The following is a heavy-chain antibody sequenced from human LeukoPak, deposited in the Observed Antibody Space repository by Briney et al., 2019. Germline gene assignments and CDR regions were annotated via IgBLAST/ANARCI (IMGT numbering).Heavy chain of an antibody. D-gene: IGHD3-3*01. Sequence: GGSLRLSCAASGFTFSSYAMHWVRQAPGKGLEWVAVISYDGSNKYYADSVKGRFTISRDNSKNTLYLQMNSLSAEDTAVYYCARDGITIFGVVTIYYFDYWGQGTLVTVSS. CDR1: GFTFSSYA. CDR3: ARDGITIFGVVTIYYFDY. CDR2: ISYDGSNK. J-gene: IGHJ4*02. V-gene: IGHV3-30-3*01.